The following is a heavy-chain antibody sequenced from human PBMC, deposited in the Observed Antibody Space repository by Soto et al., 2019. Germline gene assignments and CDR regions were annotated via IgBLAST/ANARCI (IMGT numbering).Heavy chain of an antibody. V-gene: IGHV3-23*01. CDR2: ISGSGGST. J-gene: IGHJ4*02. CDR3: VREWGGGAGGGLDY. CDR1: GFSFSSYA. Sequence: GGSLRLSCAASGFSFSSYAMNWVRQAPGKGLEWVSVISGSGGSTYYADSVKGRFTISRDNSKNTLYLQMNGLRADDTALYYCVREWGGGAGGGLDYWGQGALVTVSS. D-gene: IGHD6-13*01.